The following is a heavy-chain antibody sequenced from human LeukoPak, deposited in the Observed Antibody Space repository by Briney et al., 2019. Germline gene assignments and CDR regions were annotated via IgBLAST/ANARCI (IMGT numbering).Heavy chain of an antibody. CDR3: ARGTFWSGYYGYFDY. V-gene: IGHV4-59*01. CDR2: IYYSGST. D-gene: IGHD3-3*01. Sequence: PSETLSLTCTVSGGSISSYYWSWIRQPPEKGLELIGYIYYSGSTNYNPSLKSRVTISVDTSKNQFSLKLSSVTAADTAVYYCARGTFWSGYYGYFDYWGQGTLVTVSS. CDR1: GGSISSYY. J-gene: IGHJ4*02.